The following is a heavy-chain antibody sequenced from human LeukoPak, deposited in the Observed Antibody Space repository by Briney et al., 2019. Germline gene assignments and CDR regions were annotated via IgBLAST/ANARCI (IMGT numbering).Heavy chain of an antibody. CDR3: AKDPTETWIQLSHDAFDI. J-gene: IGHJ3*02. D-gene: IGHD5-18*01. V-gene: IGHV3-30*02. Sequence: PGGSLRLSCAASGFTFSSYGVHWVRQAPGKGLEWVAFIRYDGSNKYYADSVKGRFTISRDNSKNTLYLQMNSLRAEDTAVYYCAKDPTETWIQLSHDAFDIWGQGTMVTVSS. CDR1: GFTFSSYG. CDR2: IRYDGSNK.